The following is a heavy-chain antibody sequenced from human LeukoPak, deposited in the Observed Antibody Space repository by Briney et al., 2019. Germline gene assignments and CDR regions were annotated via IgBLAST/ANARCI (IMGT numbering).Heavy chain of an antibody. J-gene: IGHJ3*02. CDR2: IWYDGSNK. V-gene: IGHV3-33*06. D-gene: IGHD4-23*01. CDR3: AKDGAVDPGAFSI. Sequence: GGSLRLSXAASGFTFSSYGMHWVRQAPGKGLEWVAVIWYDGSNKYYADSVKGRFTISRDNSKNTLYLQMNSLRAEDTAVYYCAKDGAVDPGAFSIWGQGTMVTVSS. CDR1: GFTFSSYG.